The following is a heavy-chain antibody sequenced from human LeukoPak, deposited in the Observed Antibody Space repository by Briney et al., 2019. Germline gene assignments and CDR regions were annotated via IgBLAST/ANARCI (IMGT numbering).Heavy chain of an antibody. CDR1: GFTFSRHW. V-gene: IGHV3-74*01. CDR2: INSDGSST. CDR3: ARGPDASGIYRPGDY. D-gene: IGHD3-10*01. J-gene: IGHJ4*02. Sequence: PGGSLRLSCAASGFTFSRHWMHWVRHAPGKGLVGVSRINSDGSSTSYAESVKGRFTISRDNANNILFLQMNSLRAEDTAVYYCARGPDASGIYRPGDYWGQGTLVTVSS.